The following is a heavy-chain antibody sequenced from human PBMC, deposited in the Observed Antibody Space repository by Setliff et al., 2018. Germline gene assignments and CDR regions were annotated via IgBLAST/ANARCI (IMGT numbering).Heavy chain of an antibody. Sequence: ASVKVSCKTSGYSFTSYGISWVRQAPGQGLEWMGHITTYNDNTKYAQKFQGRITVTTDLSTSTAYLDLRSLRSDDTAVYYCARELVIIATWGNSAMGEAFDIWGQGTMVTVSS. CDR2: ITTYNDNT. CDR1: GYSFTSYG. D-gene: IGHD3-16*01. V-gene: IGHV1-18*01. CDR3: ARELVIIATWGNSAMGEAFDI. J-gene: IGHJ3*02.